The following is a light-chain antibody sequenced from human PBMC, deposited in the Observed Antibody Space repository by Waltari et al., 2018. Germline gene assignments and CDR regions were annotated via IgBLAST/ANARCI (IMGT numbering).Light chain of an antibody. Sequence: EIVLTQSPGTLSLSPGERAPLACRASQSVRGSLAWYQQKAGQAPRLLIDGAASRATGIPDRFSGSGSGTDFSLTISRLEPEDFAVYYCQHYVRLPATFGQGTKVEI. J-gene: IGKJ1*01. CDR3: QHYVRLPAT. CDR1: QSVRGS. V-gene: IGKV3-20*01. CDR2: GAA.